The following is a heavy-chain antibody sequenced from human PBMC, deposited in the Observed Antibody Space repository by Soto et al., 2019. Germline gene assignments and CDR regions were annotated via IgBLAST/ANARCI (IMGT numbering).Heavy chain of an antibody. Sequence: HGESLKISCKGSGYGFSIHWVAWLRQMPGKGLEWVGIIYPGNSNTMYSPSFQGQVTISADKSIRTAYLQWSSLKASDTATYYCARIPHSTTSYYDHNFGMDVWGQGTTVTVSS. CDR3: ARIPHSTTSYYDHNFGMDV. D-gene: IGHD2-2*01. J-gene: IGHJ6*02. V-gene: IGHV5-51*01. CDR2: IYPGNSNT. CDR1: GYGFSIHW.